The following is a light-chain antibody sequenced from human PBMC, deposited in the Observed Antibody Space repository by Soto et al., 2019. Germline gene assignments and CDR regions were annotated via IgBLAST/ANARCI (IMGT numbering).Light chain of an antibody. CDR3: QQYNNWPPFT. CDR2: EAS. CDR1: RRVRSN. J-gene: IGKJ3*01. V-gene: IGKV3-15*01. Sequence: EIVMTQSPGALSVSPGERATLSCRASRRVRSNLAWYQQKPGQAPRLLIYEASTRATGIPARFSGSGSGTEFTLTISSLQSEDFAVYHCQQYNNWPPFTFGPGTKVDIK.